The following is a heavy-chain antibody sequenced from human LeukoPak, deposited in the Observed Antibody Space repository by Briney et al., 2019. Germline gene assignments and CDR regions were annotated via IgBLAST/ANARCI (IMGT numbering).Heavy chain of an antibody. J-gene: IGHJ4*02. CDR3: ARHGGKYSHSIDS. CDR1: GNSFTNSW. CDR2: IYLSDSDV. V-gene: IGHV5-51*01. Sequence: GEPLKISCQGSGNSFTNSWIGWVRQMPGKGREWMGIIYLSDSDVRYSPSFRGQVTISADKSINSAYLQWSSLKDSDTAMYYCARHGGKYSHSIDSWGQGTLVTVSS. D-gene: IGHD3-16*01.